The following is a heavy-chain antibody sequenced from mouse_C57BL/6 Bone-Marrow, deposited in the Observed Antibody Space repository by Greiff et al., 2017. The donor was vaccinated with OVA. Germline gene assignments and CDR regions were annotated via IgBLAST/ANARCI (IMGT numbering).Heavy chain of an antibody. CDR2: ISSGGSYT. D-gene: IGHD3-3*01. V-gene: IGHV5-6*02. CDR1: GFTFSSYG. CDR3: ARRGTGDFDY. Sequence: EVKVVESGGDLVKPGGSLKLSCAASGFTFSSYGMSWVRQTPDKRLEWVATISSGGSYTYYPDSVKGRFTISRDNAKNTLYLQMSSLKSEDTAMYYCARRGTGDFDYWGQGTTLTVSS. J-gene: IGHJ2*01.